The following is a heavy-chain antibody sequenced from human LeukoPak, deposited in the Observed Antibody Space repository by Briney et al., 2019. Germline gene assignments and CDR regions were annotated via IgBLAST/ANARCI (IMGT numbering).Heavy chain of an antibody. CDR3: AREDYDFWSGYLKYYFDY. Sequence: GGSLRLSCAASGFTFSSYCMHWVRQASGKGLVWVSRINSDGSSTSYADSVKGRFTISRDNAKNTLYLQMNSLRAEDTAVYYCAREDYDFWSGYLKYYFDYWGQGTLVTVSS. V-gene: IGHV3-74*01. D-gene: IGHD3-3*01. J-gene: IGHJ4*02. CDR1: GFTFSSYC. CDR2: INSDGSST.